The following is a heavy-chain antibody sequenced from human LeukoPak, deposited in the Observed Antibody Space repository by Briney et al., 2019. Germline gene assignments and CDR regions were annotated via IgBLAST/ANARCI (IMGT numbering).Heavy chain of an antibody. V-gene: IGHV4-34*01. D-gene: IGHD3-3*01. Sequence: PSETLSLTCAVYGGSFSGYYWSWIRQPPGKGLEWIGEINHSGSTNYNPSLKSRVTISVDTSKNQFSLKLSSVTAADTAVYYCARGVRGGIFGVVSIYYFDYWGQGTLVTVSS. CDR3: ARGVRGGIFGVVSIYYFDY. J-gene: IGHJ4*02. CDR1: GGSFSGYY. CDR2: INHSGST.